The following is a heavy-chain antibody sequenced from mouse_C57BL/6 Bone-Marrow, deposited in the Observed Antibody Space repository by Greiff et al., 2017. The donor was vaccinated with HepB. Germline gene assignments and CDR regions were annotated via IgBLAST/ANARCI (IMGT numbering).Heavy chain of an antibody. CDR2: IRLKSDNYAT. D-gene: IGHD2-2*01. CDR1: GFTFSNYW. Sequence: DVMLVESGGGLVQPGGSMKLSCVASGFTFSNYWMNWVRQSPEKGLEWVAQIRLKSDNYATHYAESVKGRFTISRDDSKRSVYLQMNNLRAEDTGIYYCTIYYGSPYFDYWGQGTTLTVSS. J-gene: IGHJ2*01. CDR3: TIYYGSPYFDY. V-gene: IGHV6-3*01.